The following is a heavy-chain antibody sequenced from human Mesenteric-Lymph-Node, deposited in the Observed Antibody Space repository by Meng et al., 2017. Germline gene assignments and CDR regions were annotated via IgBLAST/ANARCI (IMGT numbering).Heavy chain of an antibody. CDR3: ARDHFYRSFGYWGGRSDYYGMDV. V-gene: IGHV3-48*03. J-gene: IGHJ6*02. CDR2: ISSSGSTI. CDR1: GFTFSSYE. Sequence: GGSLRLSCAASGFTFSSYEMNWVRQAPGKGLEWVSYISSSGSTIYYADSVKGRFTISRDNAKNSLYLQMNSLRAEDTAVYYCARDHFYRSFGYWGGRSDYYGMDVWGQGTTVTVSS. D-gene: IGHD3-22*01.